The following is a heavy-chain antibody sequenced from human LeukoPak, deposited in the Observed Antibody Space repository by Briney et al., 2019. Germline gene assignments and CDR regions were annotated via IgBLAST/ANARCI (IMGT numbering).Heavy chain of an antibody. J-gene: IGHJ4*02. CDR3: ATSRNGHNWSYFDY. CDR2: IQQDGSEK. Sequence: VGSLRLSCAASGFSFSLYWVSWVRQAPGKGLQWAAYIQQDGSEKYYVDSVKGRFTISSDNAKNSLYLRMNSLRAEDTAVYYCATSRNGHNWSYFDYRGQGTLVTVSS. D-gene: IGHD5-24*01. V-gene: IGHV3-7*01. CDR1: GFSFSLYW.